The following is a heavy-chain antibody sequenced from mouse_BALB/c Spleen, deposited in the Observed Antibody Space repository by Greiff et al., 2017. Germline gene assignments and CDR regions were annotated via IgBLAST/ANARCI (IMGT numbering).Heavy chain of an antibody. CDR3: ARYDYDESYYAMDY. J-gene: IGHJ4*01. Sequence: EVQLVESGPSLVKPSQTLSLTCSVTGDSITSGYWNWIRKFPGNKLEYMGYISYSGSTYYNPSLKSRISITRDTSKNQYYLQLNSVTTEDTATYYCARYDYDESYYAMDYWGQGTSVTVSS. D-gene: IGHD2-4*01. V-gene: IGHV3-8*02. CDR1: GDSITSGY. CDR2: ISYSGST.